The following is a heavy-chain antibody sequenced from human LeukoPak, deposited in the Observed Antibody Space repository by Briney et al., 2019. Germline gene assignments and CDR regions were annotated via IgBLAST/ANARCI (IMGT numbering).Heavy chain of an antibody. CDR3: ARLGGVAGNGWFDP. V-gene: IGHV4-59*08. CDR1: GGSISSYY. D-gene: IGHD6-19*01. Sequence: SETLSLTCTVSGGSISSYYWSWIRQPPGKGLEWTGYIYYSGSTNYNPSLKSRVTISVDTSKNQFSLKLSSVTAADTAVYYCARLGGVAGNGWFDPWGQGTLVTVSS. CDR2: IYYSGST. J-gene: IGHJ5*02.